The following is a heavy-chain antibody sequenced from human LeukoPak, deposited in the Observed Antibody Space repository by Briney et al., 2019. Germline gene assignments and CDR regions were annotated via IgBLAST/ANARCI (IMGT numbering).Heavy chain of an antibody. D-gene: IGHD2-15*01. J-gene: IGHJ1*01. Sequence: PGGSLRLSCEVSGFTFSDSWMHWVRQTPGKGLVWVARMYGDMSDISYADSVKGRFTISRDNAKNTVYLQMNSLRGEDTAVYYCARDRCSGGSCYSEGYFQHWGQGTLVTVSS. CDR2: MYGDMSDI. V-gene: IGHV3-74*01. CDR3: ARDRCSGGSCYSEGYFQH. CDR1: GFTFSDSW.